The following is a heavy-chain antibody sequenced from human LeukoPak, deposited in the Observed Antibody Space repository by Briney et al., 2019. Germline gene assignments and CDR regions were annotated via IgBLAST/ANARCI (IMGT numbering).Heavy chain of an antibody. CDR1: GGSISSSSYY. CDR3: ARKVATKGEWVFDV. D-gene: IGHD5-12*01. V-gene: IGHV4-39*01. CDR2: IRHDGHT. Sequence: PSETLSLTCTVSGGSISSSSYYWAWIRQPPGKGLEWIASIRHDGHTYYNASLKSQVTISIDMSRNQFSLRLNSLTAADTAVYYCARKVATKGEWVFDVWGRGKMVTVSS. J-gene: IGHJ3*01.